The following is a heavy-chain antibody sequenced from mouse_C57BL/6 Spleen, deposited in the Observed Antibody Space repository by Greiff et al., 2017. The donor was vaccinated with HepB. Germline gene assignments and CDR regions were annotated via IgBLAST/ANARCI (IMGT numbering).Heavy chain of an antibody. CDR1: GYTFTDYE. J-gene: IGHJ1*03. CDR2: IDPETGGT. Sequence: QVQLKESGAELVRPGASVTLSCKASGYTFTDYEMHWVKQTPVHGLEWIGAIDPETGGTAYNQKFKGKAILTADKSSSTAYMELRSLTSEDAAVYYCTRSWDYYGSSHWYFDVWGTGTTVTVSS. CDR3: TRSWDYYGSSHWYFDV. V-gene: IGHV1-15*01. D-gene: IGHD1-1*01.